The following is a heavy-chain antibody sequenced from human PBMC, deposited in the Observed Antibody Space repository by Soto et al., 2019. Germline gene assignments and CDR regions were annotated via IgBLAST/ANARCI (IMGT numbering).Heavy chain of an antibody. J-gene: IGHJ4*02. CDR3: AREDGRTFDY. CDR2: ISYDGSNK. Sequence: QVQLVESGGGVVQPGRSLRLSCAASGFTFSSYAMHWVRQAPGKGLEWVAVISYDGSNKYYADSVKGRFTISRDNSKKMLHLQMNSRRAEDTAVYYCAREDGRTFDYWGQGTLVTVSS. V-gene: IGHV3-30-3*01. CDR1: GFTFSSYA.